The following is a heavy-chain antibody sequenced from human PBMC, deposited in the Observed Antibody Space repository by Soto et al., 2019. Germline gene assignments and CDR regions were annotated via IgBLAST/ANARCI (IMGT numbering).Heavy chain of an antibody. CDR1: GFTFNNYA. V-gene: IGHV3-23*01. CDR2: ISGGGDTT. J-gene: IGHJ4*02. CDR3: AKGRGGSGSLSPRVDF. D-gene: IGHD3-10*01. Sequence: EVQLLESGGGLVQPGGSLRLSCAASGFTFNNYAMTWVRQAPGKGLEWVSAISGGGDTTSYADSVQGRFTVSRDGSKNTLYLQMSSLRAEDPALYYCAKGRGGSGSLSPRVDFWGQGTLVTVSS.